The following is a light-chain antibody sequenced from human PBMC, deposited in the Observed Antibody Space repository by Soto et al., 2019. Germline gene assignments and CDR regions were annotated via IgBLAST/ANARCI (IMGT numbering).Light chain of an antibody. CDR2: EVS. J-gene: IGLJ1*01. CDR3: SSYADSDTLYV. V-gene: IGLV2-14*01. CDR1: SSDVGAYNY. Sequence: QSALTQPASGSGAPGQSITISCTGTSSDVGAYNYVSWYQQHPGKAPKLLIFEVSSRPSGVSNRFSGSKSGSTASLTISGLQAEDEADYYCSSYADSDTLYVFGTGTKVTVL.